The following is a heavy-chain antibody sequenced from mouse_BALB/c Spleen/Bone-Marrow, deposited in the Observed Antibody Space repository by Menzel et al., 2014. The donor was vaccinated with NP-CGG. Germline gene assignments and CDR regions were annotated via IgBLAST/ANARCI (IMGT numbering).Heavy chain of an antibody. CDR1: GYTFTSYW. V-gene: IGHV1-7*01. CDR2: INPSTGYT. Sequence: QVQLQQSGAELAKPGASVKMSCKASGYTFTSYWMHWVKQRPGQGLEWIGYINPSTGYTEYNQKFKDKATLTADKSSSTAYMQLSSLTSEDSAVYYCAREGNYVAMDYWGQGTSVTVSS. D-gene: IGHD2-1*01. J-gene: IGHJ4*01. CDR3: AREGNYVAMDY.